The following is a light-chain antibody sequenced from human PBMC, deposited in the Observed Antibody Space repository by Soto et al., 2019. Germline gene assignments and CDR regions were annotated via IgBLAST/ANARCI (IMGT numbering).Light chain of an antibody. V-gene: IGLV2-14*01. CDR1: RSDVGGYNY. Sequence: QSALTQPASVSGSPGQSITISCTGTRSDVGGYNYVSWYQQHPGKAPKLMIYDVSNRPSGVSNRFSGSKSGNTASLTISGLQAEDEAEYYCSSYTSSSTVVFGGGTKVTVL. CDR2: DVS. J-gene: IGLJ2*01. CDR3: SSYTSSSTVV.